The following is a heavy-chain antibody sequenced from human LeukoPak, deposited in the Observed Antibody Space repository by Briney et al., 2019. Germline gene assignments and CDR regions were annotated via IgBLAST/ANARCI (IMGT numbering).Heavy chain of an antibody. CDR3: ARHYYDSSGLAYYFDY. CDR1: GGSISSTSSY. J-gene: IGHJ4*02. CDR2: VRYSGKT. D-gene: IGHD3-22*01. V-gene: IGHV4-39*01. Sequence: SETLSLTCTVSGGSISSTSSYRGWIRQPPGKGLEWIGSVRYSGKTYYNPSLNIRVTMSLDTSKNQFSLRLTSVTAADTAVYSCARHYYDSSGLAYYFDYWGQGTLVTVSS.